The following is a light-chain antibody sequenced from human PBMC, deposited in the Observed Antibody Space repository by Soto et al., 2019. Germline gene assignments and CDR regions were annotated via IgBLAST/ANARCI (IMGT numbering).Light chain of an antibody. CDR3: QQYHIWPSWT. CDR2: GAS. V-gene: IGKV3-15*01. J-gene: IGKJ1*01. Sequence: EIVLTQSPATLSVSLGDSATLSCRASQSVSLSLAWYQMRPGQPPRLLIYGASTRATDIPARFSGSGSGTDFTLTISSLQSEDFGVYFCQQYHIWPSWTFGQGNKVEL. CDR1: QSVSLS.